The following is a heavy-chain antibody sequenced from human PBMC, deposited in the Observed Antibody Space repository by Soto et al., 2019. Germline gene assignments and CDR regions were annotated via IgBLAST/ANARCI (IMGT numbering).Heavy chain of an antibody. CDR3: ARDLDSSGFSPDWFDP. CDR1: GGSLSTYY. J-gene: IGHJ5*02. Sequence: SESLSLTCIVCGGSLSTYYWSWIRQPTGKGLEWIGRIYTGGSINQNPSLKSRVTMSVDTSKQQFSLKLTSVTAADTPVYYCARDLDSSGFSPDWFDPWAREPWSPSPQ. CDR2: IYTGGSI. D-gene: IGHD3-22*01. V-gene: IGHV4-4*07.